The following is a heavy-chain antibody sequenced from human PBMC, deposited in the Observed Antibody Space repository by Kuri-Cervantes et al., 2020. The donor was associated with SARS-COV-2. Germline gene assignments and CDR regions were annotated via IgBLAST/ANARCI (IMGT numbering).Heavy chain of an antibody. CDR2: IDWDDDK. V-gene: IGHV2-70*11. CDR1: GFSLSTSGMC. Sequence: SGPTLVKPTQTLTLTCTFSGFSLSTSGMCVSWIRQPPGKALEWLARIDWDDDKYYSTSLKTRLTISKDTSKNQVVLTMTNMDPVDTATYYCARTYDYYDSSGYYPGAFDIWGQWTMVTVSS. CDR3: ARTYDYYDSSGYYPGAFDI. D-gene: IGHD3-22*01. J-gene: IGHJ3*02.